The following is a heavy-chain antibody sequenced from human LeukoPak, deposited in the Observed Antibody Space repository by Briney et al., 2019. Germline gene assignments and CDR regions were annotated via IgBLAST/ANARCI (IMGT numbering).Heavy chain of an antibody. V-gene: IGHV1-2*02. CDR1: ACTFTGYY. CDR3: ARFPRYYYGSGSYDY. CDR2: INPNSGGT. J-gene: IGHJ4*02. Sequence: ASVKVSCKASACTFTGYYMHWVRQAPGQGLEWMGWINPNSGGTNYAQKFQGRVTMTRDTSISTAYMELSRLRSDDTAVYYCARFPRYYYGSGSYDYWGQGTLLTVSS. D-gene: IGHD3-10*01.